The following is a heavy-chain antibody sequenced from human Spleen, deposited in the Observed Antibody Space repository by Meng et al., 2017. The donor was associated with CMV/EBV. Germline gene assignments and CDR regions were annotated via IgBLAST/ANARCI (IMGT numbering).Heavy chain of an antibody. Sequence: SGFTFPPHAMSWVRQAPGKGLEWVSGISAGGGSTYCADSVKGRFTISRDNSKNTLSLQMHSLRADDSAVYYCVKYDSSGYYYGRLDYWGQGTLVTVSS. D-gene: IGHD3-22*01. J-gene: IGHJ4*02. CDR3: VKYDSSGYYYGRLDY. CDR1: GFTFPPHA. V-gene: IGHV3-23*01. CDR2: ISAGGGST.